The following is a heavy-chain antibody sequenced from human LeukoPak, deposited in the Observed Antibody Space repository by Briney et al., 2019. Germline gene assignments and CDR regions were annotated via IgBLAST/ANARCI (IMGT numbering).Heavy chain of an antibody. CDR2: IYYSGST. CDR1: GGSIRSSSYY. CDR3: ARQSAVWSSWSLGWFDP. Sequence: TASETLSLTCTVSGGSIRSSSYYWGWIRQPPGKGLEWIGSIYYSGSTYSNPSLKSRVTISVDTSKNQFSLKLSSVTAADTAVYYCARQSAVWSSWSLGWFDPWGQGTLVTVSS. D-gene: IGHD6-13*01. J-gene: IGHJ5*02. V-gene: IGHV4-39*01.